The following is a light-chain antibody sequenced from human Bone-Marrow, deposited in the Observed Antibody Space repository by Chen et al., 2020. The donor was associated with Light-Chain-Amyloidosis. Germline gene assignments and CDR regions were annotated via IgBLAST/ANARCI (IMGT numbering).Light chain of an antibody. Sequence: QSVLTQPPSASGTPGQRVTISCSGGSSNIGSNYVYWYQQLPGTAPQLLIYKNNQRPSGVPARFSASKSVLSSRLAISGVRSEDEADYHCAAWDDTLGDPVFCGGTKLTV. V-gene: IGLV1-47*01. CDR1: SSNIGSNY. CDR2: KNN. CDR3: AAWDDTLGDPV. J-gene: IGLJ3*02.